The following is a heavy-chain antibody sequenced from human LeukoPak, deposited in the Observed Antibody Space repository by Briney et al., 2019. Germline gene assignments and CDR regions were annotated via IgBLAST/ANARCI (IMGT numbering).Heavy chain of an antibody. Sequence: GGSLRLSCAASGFTFSSYWMSWVRQAPGKGLEWVANIKQDGSEKYYVDSVKGRFTISRDNAKNSLYLQMNSLRAEDTAVYYCARGYSYGYYYYYYMDVWGKGTTVTVSS. CDR1: GFTFSSYW. J-gene: IGHJ6*03. V-gene: IGHV3-7*01. CDR3: ARGYSYGYYYYYYMDV. CDR2: IKQDGSEK. D-gene: IGHD5-18*01.